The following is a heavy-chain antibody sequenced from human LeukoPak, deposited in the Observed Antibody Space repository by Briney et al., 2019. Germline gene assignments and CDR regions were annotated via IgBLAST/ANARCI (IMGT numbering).Heavy chain of an antibody. J-gene: IGHJ4*02. CDR2: ISGSGGST. Sequence: PGGSLRLSCAASGFTFSSYAMSWVRQAPGKGLEWVSAISGSGGSTYYADSVKGRFAISRDNSKNTLYLQMNSLRAEDTAVYYCAKEWFGELLFDYFDYWGQGTLVTVSS. CDR1: GFTFSSYA. CDR3: AKEWFGELLFDYFDY. V-gene: IGHV3-23*01. D-gene: IGHD3-10*01.